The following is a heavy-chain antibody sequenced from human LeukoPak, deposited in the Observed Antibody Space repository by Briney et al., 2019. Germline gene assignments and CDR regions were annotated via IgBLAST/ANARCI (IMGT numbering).Heavy chain of an antibody. V-gene: IGHV3-11*01. J-gene: IGHJ4*02. D-gene: IGHD5-12*01. CDR1: GFTFSDYY. CDR2: ISSSGSTI. CDR3: ARDLGYSGYDRSEYYFDY. Sequence: PGRSLRLSCAASGFTFSDYYMSWIRQAPGKGLEWVSYISSSGSTIYYADSVKGRFTISRDNAKNSLYLQMNSLRAEDTAVYYCARDLGYSGYDRSEYYFDYWGQGTLVTVSS.